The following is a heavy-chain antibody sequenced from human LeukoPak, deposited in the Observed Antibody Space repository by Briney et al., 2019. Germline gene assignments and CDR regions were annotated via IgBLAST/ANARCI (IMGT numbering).Heavy chain of an antibody. CDR3: AREGPDNWFDP. CDR1: GGSISSYY. CDR2: IYYSGST. Sequence: SETLSLTCTVSGGSISSYYWSWIRQPPGRGLEWIGYIYYSGSTNYNPSLKSRVTISVDTSKNQFSLKLSSVTAADTAVYYCAREGPDNWFDPWGQGTLVTVSS. V-gene: IGHV4-59*01. J-gene: IGHJ5*02.